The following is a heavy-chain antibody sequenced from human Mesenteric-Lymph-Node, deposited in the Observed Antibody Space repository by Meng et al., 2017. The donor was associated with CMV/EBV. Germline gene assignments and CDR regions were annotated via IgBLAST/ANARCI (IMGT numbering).Heavy chain of an antibody. D-gene: IGHD3-22*01. Sequence: GGSLRLSCAASGFTFSAYWMYWVRQAPGKGLVWVSRISSDGSTTGYADSVKGRFTISRDNAKNTLYLQMNSLRAEDTAMYYCAKGHYDSTSYSYFDYWGQGTLVTVSS. CDR2: ISSDGSTT. V-gene: IGHV3-74*01. CDR3: AKGHYDSTSYSYFDY. CDR1: GFTFSAYW. J-gene: IGHJ4*02.